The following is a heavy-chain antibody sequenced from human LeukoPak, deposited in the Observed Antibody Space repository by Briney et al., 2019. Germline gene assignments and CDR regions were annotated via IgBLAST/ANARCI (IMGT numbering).Heavy chain of an antibody. CDR3: ARLSVAMSYFDY. V-gene: IGHV4-59*08. CDR2: IYYSGST. CDR1: GFMLSDHY. Sequence: GSLRLSCAASGFMLSDHYMDWVRQAPGKGLEWIGYIYYSGSTNYNPSLKSRVTISVDTSKNQFSLKLSSVTAADTAVYYCARLSVAMSYFDYWDQGTLVTVSS. J-gene: IGHJ4*02.